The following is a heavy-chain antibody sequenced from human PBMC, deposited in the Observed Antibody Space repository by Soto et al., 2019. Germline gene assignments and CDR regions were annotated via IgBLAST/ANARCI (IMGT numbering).Heavy chain of an antibody. CDR2: ISWNSGSI. Sequence: DVQLVESGGGLVQPGRSLRLSCAASGFTFDDYAMHWVRQAPGKGLEWVSGISWNSGSIGYADSVKGRFTISRDNAKNSLYKQMDSLRAEDTALYYCAKDIGVPGSSGGWLGANLGYWGQGTLVTASS. J-gene: IGHJ4*02. CDR1: GFTFDDYA. V-gene: IGHV3-9*01. D-gene: IGHD6-19*01. CDR3: AKDIGVPGSSGGWLGANLGY.